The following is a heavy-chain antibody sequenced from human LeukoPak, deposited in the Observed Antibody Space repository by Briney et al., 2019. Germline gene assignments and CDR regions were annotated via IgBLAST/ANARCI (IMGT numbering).Heavy chain of an antibody. CDR2: ISTSGSNT. CDR1: GFTFSTYM. D-gene: IGHD2-15*01. J-gene: IGHJ4*02. V-gene: IGHV3-23*01. Sequence: GGSLRLSCAASGFTFSTYMMSWVRQAPGKGLERVSTISTSGSNTYYADSVKGRFTISRDNSKYTLYLQMNSLRAEDTAIYYCAEYCSGGSCYSGLAYWGQGTLVTVSS. CDR3: AEYCSGGSCYSGLAY.